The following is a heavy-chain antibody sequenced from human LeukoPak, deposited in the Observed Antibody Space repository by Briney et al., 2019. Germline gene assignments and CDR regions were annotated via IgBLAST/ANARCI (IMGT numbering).Heavy chain of an antibody. V-gene: IGHV3-7*01. J-gene: IGHJ4*02. D-gene: IGHD3-22*01. CDR2: IKQDGSQK. Sequence: PGGSLRLSCAASGFTFSSYWMSWVRQVPGKGLEWVANIKQDGSQKYYVDSVKGRFTISRDNAKNSLYLQMNGLRAEDTAVYYCARGGDSGGSPGYDYWGQGTLVTVSS. CDR1: GFTFSSYW. CDR3: ARGGDSGGSPGYDY.